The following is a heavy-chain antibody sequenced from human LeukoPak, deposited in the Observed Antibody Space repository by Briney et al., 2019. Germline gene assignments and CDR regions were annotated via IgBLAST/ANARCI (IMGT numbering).Heavy chain of an antibody. V-gene: IGHV4-34*01. Sequence: SETLSLTCAVYGGSFSGYYWSWIRQPPGKGLEWIGEINHSGSTNYNPSLKSRVTISVDTSKNQFSLKLSSVTAADTAVYYCARGLGGGGAAADYWGQGTLVTVSS. CDR1: GGSFSGYY. D-gene: IGHD6-13*01. CDR2: INHSGST. CDR3: ARGLGGGGAAADY. J-gene: IGHJ4*02.